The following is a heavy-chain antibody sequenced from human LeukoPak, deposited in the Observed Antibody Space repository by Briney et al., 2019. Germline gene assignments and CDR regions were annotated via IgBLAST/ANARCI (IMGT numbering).Heavy chain of an antibody. CDR1: GGSISSYY. CDR2: IYYSGST. V-gene: IGHV4-59*01. Sequence: PSETLSLTCTVSGGSISSYYWSWIRQPPGKGLEWIGYIYYSGSTNYNPSLKSRVTISVDTSKNQFSLKLSSVTAADTAVYYCARGPSGVAFIWGQGTMVTVSS. J-gene: IGHJ3*02. CDR3: ARGPSGVAFI. D-gene: IGHD2-8*01.